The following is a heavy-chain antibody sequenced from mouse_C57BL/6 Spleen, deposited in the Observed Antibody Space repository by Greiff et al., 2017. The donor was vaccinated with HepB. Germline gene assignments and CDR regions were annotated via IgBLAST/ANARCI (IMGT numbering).Heavy chain of an antibody. V-gene: IGHV1-81*01. CDR1: GYTFTSYG. CDR2: IYPRSGNT. Sequence: QLQQSGAELARPGASVKLSCKASGYTFTSYGISWVKQRTGQGLEWIGEIYPRSGNTYYNEKFKGKATLTADKSSSTAYMELRSLTSEDSAVYFCARWGGNSFAYWGQGTLVTVSA. CDR3: ARWGGNSFAY. D-gene: IGHD2-1*01. J-gene: IGHJ3*01.